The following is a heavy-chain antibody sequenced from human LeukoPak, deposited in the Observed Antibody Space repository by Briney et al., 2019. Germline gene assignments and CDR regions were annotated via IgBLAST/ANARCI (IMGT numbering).Heavy chain of an antibody. CDR2: IKEDGTQK. CDR1: GFTFSSYA. D-gene: IGHD7-27*01. J-gene: IGHJ4*02. Sequence: GGSLRLSCAASGFTFSSYAMHWVRQAPGKGPEWVANIKEDGTQKYYVDSVRGRFTISRDNAENSLYLQMNSLRGEDTAIYYCAKTGDRDYWGRGTLVTVSS. V-gene: IGHV3-7*03. CDR3: AKTGDRDY.